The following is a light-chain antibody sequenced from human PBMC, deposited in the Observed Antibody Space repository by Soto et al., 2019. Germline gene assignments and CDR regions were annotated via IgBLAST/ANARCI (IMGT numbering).Light chain of an antibody. V-gene: IGKV3-15*01. J-gene: IGKJ1*01. CDR1: QSIKKN. Sequence: ELVMPQSPCTLSLSPGDTATLSCRASQSIKKNLAWYQQKPGRAPRLLIFGTSTRATVFPARFSAGGSGTDFNLTISILQSEDFAIYHCQQHNNWPRATFGQGTKVDIK. CDR3: QQHNNWPRAT. CDR2: GTS.